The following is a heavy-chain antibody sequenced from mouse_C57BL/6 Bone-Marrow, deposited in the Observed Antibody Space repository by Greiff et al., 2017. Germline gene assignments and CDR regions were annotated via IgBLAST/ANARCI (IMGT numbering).Heavy chain of an antibody. CDR2: ISSGSSTI. Sequence: EVMLVESGGGLVKPGGSLKLSCAASGFTFSDYGMHWVRQAPEKGLEWVAYISSGSSTIYYADTVKGRFTISRDNAKNTLFLQMTSLRAEDTAIYYCARLVYGVNWGQGTTLTVSA. J-gene: IGHJ2*01. CDR3: ARLVYGVN. V-gene: IGHV5-17*01. D-gene: IGHD1-1*01. CDR1: GFTFSDYG.